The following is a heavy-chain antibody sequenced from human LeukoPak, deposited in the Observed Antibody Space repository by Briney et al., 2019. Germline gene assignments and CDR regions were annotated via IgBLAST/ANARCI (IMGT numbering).Heavy chain of an antibody. CDR3: ARDRRFGDQVDY. Sequence: GASVKVSCKASGYTFTSYGISWVRQAPGQGLEWMGWISAYNGNTNYAQKLQGRVTMSTDTSTSTAFMELRSLRSDDTAVYYCARDRRFGDQVDYWGQGTLITVSS. V-gene: IGHV1-18*01. CDR1: GYTFTSYG. J-gene: IGHJ4*02. CDR2: ISAYNGNT. D-gene: IGHD3-10*01.